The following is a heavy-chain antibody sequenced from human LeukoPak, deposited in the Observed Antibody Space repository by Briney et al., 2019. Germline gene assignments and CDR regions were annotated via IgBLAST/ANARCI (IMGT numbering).Heavy chain of an antibody. CDR2: ISGSGGST. CDR1: GFTFSSYA. CDR3: ATYNYYGSGRYYHVFDY. V-gene: IGHV3-23*01. D-gene: IGHD3-10*01. Sequence: TGGSLRLSCAASGFTFSSYAMSWVRQAPGKGLEWVSAISGSGGSTYYADSVKGRFTISRDNSKNTLYLQMNSLKAEDTAVYYCATYNYYGSGRYYHVFDYWGQGTLVTVSS. J-gene: IGHJ4*02.